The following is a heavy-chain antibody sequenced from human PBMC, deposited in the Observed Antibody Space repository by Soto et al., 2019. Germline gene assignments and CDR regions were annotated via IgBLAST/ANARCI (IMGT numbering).Heavy chain of an antibody. CDR3: VTAMLKGEFDY. J-gene: IGHJ4*02. Sequence: SVKVSCKASGGTFSSYAISWVRQAPGQGLEWMGGIIPIFGTANYAQRFQGRVTITADESTSTAYMELSSLRSEDTAVYYCVTAMLKGEFDYWGQGTLVTVSS. V-gene: IGHV1-69*13. CDR1: GGTFSSYA. D-gene: IGHD5-18*01. CDR2: IIPIFGTA.